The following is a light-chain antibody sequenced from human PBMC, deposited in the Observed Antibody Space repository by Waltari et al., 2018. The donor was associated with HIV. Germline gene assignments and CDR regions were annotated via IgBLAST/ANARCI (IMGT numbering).Light chain of an antibody. V-gene: IGLV1-40*01. J-gene: IGLJ2*01. CDR3: QSYDSRLSGSVV. Sequence: TISCSGSNSNIGAGFDVHWYQQVPGTAPRLLIYDNNNRPSGVPDRFSGSKSGTSASLAINGLQSEDEADYYCQSYDSRLSGSVVFGGGTKVTVL. CDR2: DNN. CDR1: NSNIGAGFD.